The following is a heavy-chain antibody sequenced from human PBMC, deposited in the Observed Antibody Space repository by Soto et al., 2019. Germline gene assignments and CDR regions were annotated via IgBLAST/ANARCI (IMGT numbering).Heavy chain of an antibody. CDR3: ASSPADTDY. V-gene: IGHV4-39*01. CDR1: GGSISSSSYY. CDR2: IYYSGST. J-gene: IGHJ4*02. Sequence: QLQLQESGPGLVKPSETLSLTCTVSGGSISSSSYYWGWIRQPQGKGLEWIGSIYYSGSTYYNPSLKSRVTISVDTSKNQFSLKLSSVTAADTALYYCASSPADTDYWGQGTLVTFSS.